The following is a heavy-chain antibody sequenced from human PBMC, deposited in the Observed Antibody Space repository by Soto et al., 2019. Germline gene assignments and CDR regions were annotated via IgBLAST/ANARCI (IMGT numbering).Heavy chain of an antibody. CDR1: SASISSSSYT. CDR2: IYYSGTT. V-gene: IGHV4-39*01. Sequence: SETLSLTCTVSSASISSSSYTWGWIRQPPGKGLEWIGSIYYSGTTYYNPSLNSRVTVSVDTSKNQFSLKVTSVTAADTAVYYCARHVPDNWFDPWGQGTLVTVSS. CDR3: ARHVPDNWFDP. J-gene: IGHJ5*02.